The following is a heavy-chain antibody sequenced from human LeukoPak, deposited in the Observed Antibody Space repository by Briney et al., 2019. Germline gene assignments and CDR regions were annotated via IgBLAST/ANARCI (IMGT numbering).Heavy chain of an antibody. Sequence: GASVKVCCKASGYTFTGYYMNWVRQAPGQGLEWMGWINPNSGGTNYEQKFQGRVTMTRDTYISTAYMELSRLRSDDTAVYYCARRLGLRWDLQAFDIWGQGTMVTVSS. CDR2: INPNSGGT. CDR3: ARRLGLRWDLQAFDI. V-gene: IGHV1-2*02. J-gene: IGHJ3*02. CDR1: GYTFTGYY. D-gene: IGHD4-23*01.